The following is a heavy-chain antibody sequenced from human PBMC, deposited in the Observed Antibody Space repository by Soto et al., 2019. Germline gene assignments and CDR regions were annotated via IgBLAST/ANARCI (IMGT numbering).Heavy chain of an antibody. CDR1: GGSISSGGYY. J-gene: IGHJ4*02. CDR2: IYYSGST. D-gene: IGHD3-10*01. Sequence: QVQLQESGPGLVKPSQTLSLTCTVSGGSISSGGYYWSWIRQHPGKGLEWIGYIYYSGSTYYNPSLKSRVTRSVDTSKDQFSLKLSSVTAADTAVYYCATAPILWFGELFSGFDYWGQGTLVTVSS. V-gene: IGHV4-31*03. CDR3: ATAPILWFGELFSGFDY.